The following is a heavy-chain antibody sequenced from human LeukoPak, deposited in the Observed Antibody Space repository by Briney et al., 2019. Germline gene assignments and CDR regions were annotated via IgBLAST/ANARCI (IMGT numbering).Heavy chain of an antibody. CDR1: GFTFSSYA. CDR2: ISYDGSNK. J-gene: IGHJ3*02. Sequence: PGGSLRLSCAASGFTFSSYAMHWVRQAPAKGLEWVAVISYDGSNKYYADSVKGRFTISRDNSKNTLYLQMNSLRAEDTAVYYCARGHDAFDIWGQGTMVTVSS. CDR3: ARGHDAFDI. V-gene: IGHV3-30-3*01.